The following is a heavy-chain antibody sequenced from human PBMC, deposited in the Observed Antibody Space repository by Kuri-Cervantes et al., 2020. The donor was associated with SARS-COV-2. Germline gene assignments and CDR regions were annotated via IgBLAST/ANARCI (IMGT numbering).Heavy chain of an antibody. CDR1: GGSVSSGSYY. CDR2: IYHSGST. J-gene: IGHJ4*02. CDR3: VRERDGFDY. Sequence: GSLRLSCTVSGGSVSSGSYYWSWIRQPPGKGLEWIGSIYHSGSTYYNPSLKSRVTISVDTSKNQFSLKLSSVTAADTAVYYCVRERDGFDYWGQGTLVTVSS. V-gene: IGHV4-39*07.